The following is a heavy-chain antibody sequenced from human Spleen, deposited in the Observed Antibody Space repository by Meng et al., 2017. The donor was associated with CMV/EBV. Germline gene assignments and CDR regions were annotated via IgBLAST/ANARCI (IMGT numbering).Heavy chain of an antibody. CDR3: AKDLDYDFWSGYYAVHGMDV. V-gene: IGHV3-30*04. Sequence: GGSLRLSCVASGFTFSTPIHWVRQAPGKGLEWVAVVSHDGSNEFYADSVKGRFTISRDNSKNTLYLQMNSLRAEDTAVYYCAKDLDYDFWSGYYAVHGMDVWGQGTTVTVSS. CDR1: GFTFSTP. D-gene: IGHD3-3*01. CDR2: VSHDGSNE. J-gene: IGHJ6*02.